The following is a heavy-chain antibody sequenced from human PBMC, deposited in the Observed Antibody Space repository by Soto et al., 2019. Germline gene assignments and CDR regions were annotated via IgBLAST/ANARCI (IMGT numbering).Heavy chain of an antibody. CDR1: GFTFSTYT. CDR3: ARGVGTGFYPYFDY. D-gene: IGHD3-9*01. V-gene: IGHV3-48*02. Sequence: EVQLVESGGGLVQPGGSLRLSCAASGFTFSTYTMTWVRQAPRKGPEWLSYITGSSSPIYYADSVKGRFTISRDNAKNSVYLQMNSLRDEDTAIYYCARGVGTGFYPYFDYWGQGILVTVSS. CDR2: ITGSSSPI. J-gene: IGHJ4*02.